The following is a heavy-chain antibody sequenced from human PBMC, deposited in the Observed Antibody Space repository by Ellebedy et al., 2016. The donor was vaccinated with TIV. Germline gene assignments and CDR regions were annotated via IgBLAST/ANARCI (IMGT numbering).Heavy chain of an antibody. CDR1: GFAFSSYA. V-gene: IGHV3-48*01. D-gene: IGHD6-19*01. J-gene: IGHJ4*02. CDR3: AKNVIRKRVAGLNDY. Sequence: GGSLRLXXAASGFAFSSYAMHWVRQAPGKGLAWVSYIGSSSTTIYYADSVKGRFTISRDNAKNSLYLQMNSLRAEDTAVYYCAKNVIRKRVAGLNDYWGQGTLVIVSS. CDR2: IGSSSTTI.